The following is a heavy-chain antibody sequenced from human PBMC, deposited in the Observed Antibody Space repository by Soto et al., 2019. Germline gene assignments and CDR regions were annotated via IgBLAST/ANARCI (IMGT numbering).Heavy chain of an antibody. D-gene: IGHD4-17*01. CDR2: ISGSGGAT. J-gene: IGHJ5*02. CDR3: AKGPTSVTTRWFDP. V-gene: IGHV3-23*01. CDR1: GFTFSSYA. Sequence: PGGSLRLSCAASGFTFSSYAMSWVRQAPGKGLEWVSVISGSGGATYYADSVKGRFTSSRDNSKNTLYLQMNSLRAEGTAIYYCAKGPTSVTTRWFDPWGQGILVTVSS.